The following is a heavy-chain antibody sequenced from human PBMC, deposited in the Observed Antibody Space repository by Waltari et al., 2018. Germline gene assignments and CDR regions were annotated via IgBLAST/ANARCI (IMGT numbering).Heavy chain of an antibody. V-gene: IGHV3-7*01. CDR1: GFNFNNYW. Sequence: AASGFNFNNYWMDWVRQAPGKGLEWVANIKHDGTESHYVGSVKGRFTVSRDNAHNLLYLQMDSLRVEDTAVYYCSVSLNSWGQGTLVTVSS. CDR3: SVSLNS. J-gene: IGHJ4*02. CDR2: IKHDGTES.